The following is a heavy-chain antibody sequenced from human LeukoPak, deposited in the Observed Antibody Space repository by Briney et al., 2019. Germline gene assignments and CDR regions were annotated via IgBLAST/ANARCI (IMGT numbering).Heavy chain of an antibody. CDR1: GFTFSDYY. Sequence: GGSLRLSRAASGFTFSDYYMSWIRQAPGKGLEWVSYISMSDSTVDYADSVKGRFTISSDNDKNPLYLQMNSLRAEDRAVYYCVRGHLWLQFWGQGTLVTVSS. D-gene: IGHD2/OR15-2a*01. CDR2: ISMSDSTV. CDR3: VRGHLWLQF. J-gene: IGHJ4*02. V-gene: IGHV3-11*01.